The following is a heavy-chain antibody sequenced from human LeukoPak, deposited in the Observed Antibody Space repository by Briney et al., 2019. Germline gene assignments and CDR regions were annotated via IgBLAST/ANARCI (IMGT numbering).Heavy chain of an antibody. D-gene: IGHD5-18*01. CDR2: ISSSSSYI. Sequence: GGSLRLSCAASGFTFSSYSMNWVRQAPGKGLEWVSSISSSSSYIYYADSVKGRFTISRDNAKNSLYLQMNSLRAEDTAVYYCARAGYSYGQDYFDYWGQGTLVTVSS. V-gene: IGHV3-21*04. CDR1: GFTFSSYS. J-gene: IGHJ4*02. CDR3: ARAGYSYGQDYFDY.